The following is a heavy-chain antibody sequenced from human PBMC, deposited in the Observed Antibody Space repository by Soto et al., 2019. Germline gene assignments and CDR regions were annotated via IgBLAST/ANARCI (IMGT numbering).Heavy chain of an antibody. D-gene: IGHD5-12*01. J-gene: IGHJ6*02. CDR1: GFTFSSYI. Sequence: PGGSRRLSCAASGFTFSSYIMNWVRQAPGKGLEWVSSISSSSSYIYYADSVNGRFTISRDNAKNSLYLQMNSLRAEDTAVYYCARAGDGYNFGWRYYGMDVWGQGTTVTVSS. V-gene: IGHV3-21*01. CDR2: ISSSSSYI. CDR3: ARAGDGYNFGWRYYGMDV.